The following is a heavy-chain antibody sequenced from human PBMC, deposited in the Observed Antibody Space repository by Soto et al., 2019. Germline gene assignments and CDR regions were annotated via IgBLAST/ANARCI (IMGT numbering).Heavy chain of an antibody. D-gene: IGHD6-6*01. CDR3: ARVGGVAARTFAY. V-gene: IGHV4-59*01. CDR2: IYFSGST. Sequence: SETLSLTCTVSGGSISSDYWSWVRQPPGKGLEWIGYIYFSGSTNYNPSLESRVTISLDASKTQFSLKLRSLTTADTAVYYCARVGGVAARTFAYWGQGTLVTVSS. CDR1: GGSISSDY. J-gene: IGHJ4*02.